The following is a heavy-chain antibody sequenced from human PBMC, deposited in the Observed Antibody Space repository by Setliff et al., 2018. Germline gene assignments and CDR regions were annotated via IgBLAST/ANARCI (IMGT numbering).Heavy chain of an antibody. CDR2: IIPILGIA. J-gene: IGHJ4*02. CDR1: GGTFSSYA. CDR3: ARYIAYYYDSSGPSGY. D-gene: IGHD3-22*01. Sequence: SVKVSCKASGGTFSSYAISWVRQAPGQGLEWMGGIIPILGIANYAQKFQGRVTITADKSTSTAYMELSSLRSEDTAVYYCARYIAYYYDSSGPSGYWGQGTLVTVSS. V-gene: IGHV1-69*10.